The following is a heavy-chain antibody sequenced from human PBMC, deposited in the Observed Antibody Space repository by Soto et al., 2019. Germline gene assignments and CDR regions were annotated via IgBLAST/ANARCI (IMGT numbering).Heavy chain of an antibody. CDR1: GGSIIGSGFH. V-gene: IGHV4-39*01. J-gene: IGHJ5*02. Sequence: QLQLRESGPGLVKPSETLSLTCTVSGGSIIGSGFHWAWIRQPPGKGLEWIGSIYYSGTANYSPSHKEPPRKNRSYAQKQFLPETDLCAPADTAVYYRATRSGDYVGWFDPWVQGTRVTVSS. D-gene: IGHD4-17*01. CDR2: IYYSGTA. CDR3: ATRSGDYVGWFDP.